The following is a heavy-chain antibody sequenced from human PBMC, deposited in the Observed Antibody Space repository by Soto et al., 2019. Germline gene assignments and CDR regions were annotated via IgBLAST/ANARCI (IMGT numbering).Heavy chain of an antibody. CDR2: VSTNNANT. J-gene: IGHJ4*02. D-gene: IGHD3-22*01. V-gene: IGHV1-18*01. CDR3: ASEFNTESSAYYSFAY. Sequence: GPEVKMPGASVKVSCKTSGYTFTAYGLAWLRQAPGQRPEWMGWVSTNNANTNYAPKFQGRVTMTTDRSTTTTYMELRSLTSDDTAVYYCASEFNTESSAYYSFAYWGQGTLVTVSS. CDR1: GYTFTAYG.